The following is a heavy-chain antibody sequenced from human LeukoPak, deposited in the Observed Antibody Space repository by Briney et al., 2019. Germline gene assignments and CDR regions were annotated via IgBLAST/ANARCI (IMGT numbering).Heavy chain of an antibody. V-gene: IGHV4-59*08. J-gene: IGHJ6*02. CDR1: GGSISSYY. Sequence: SETLSLTCTVSGGSISSYYWSWIRQPPGKGLEWIGYIYYSGSTNYNPSLKSRVTISVDTSKNQFSLKLSSVTAADTAVYYCARLMAGSPYYYYGMDVWGQGTTVTVPS. CDR3: ARLMAGSPYYYYGMDV. CDR2: IYYSGST. D-gene: IGHD5-24*01.